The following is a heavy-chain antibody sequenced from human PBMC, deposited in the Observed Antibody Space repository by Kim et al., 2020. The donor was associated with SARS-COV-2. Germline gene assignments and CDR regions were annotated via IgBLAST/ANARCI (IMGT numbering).Heavy chain of an antibody. D-gene: IGHD3-3*01. CDR1: GFTFSSYA. V-gene: IGHV3-23*01. CDR2: ISGSGGST. J-gene: IGHJ5*02. CDR3: ASGGLFGVVILIPNWFDP. Sequence: GGSLRLSCAASGFTFSSYAMSWVRQAPGKGLEWVSAISGSGGSTYYADSVKGRFTISRDNSKNTLYLQMNSLRAEDTAVYYCASGGLFGVVILIPNWFDPWGQRSLVTVSS.